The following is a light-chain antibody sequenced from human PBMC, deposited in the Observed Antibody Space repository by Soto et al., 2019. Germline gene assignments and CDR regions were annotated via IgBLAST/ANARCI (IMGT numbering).Light chain of an antibody. J-gene: IGKJ4*01. CDR1: QGISSC. V-gene: IGKV1-12*01. CDR2: TAS. Sequence: DIQMTQSPSSVSASVGDRVTITCRASQGISSCLAWYQQKPWKAPNLLIHTASSWQSGVPSRFSGSGSGTDFTLTISSLQPEDCAIYYCQQANSFPLTFGGGTKVEIK. CDR3: QQANSFPLT.